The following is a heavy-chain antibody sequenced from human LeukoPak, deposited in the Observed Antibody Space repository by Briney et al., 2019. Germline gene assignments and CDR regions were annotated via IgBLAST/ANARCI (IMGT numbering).Heavy chain of an antibody. J-gene: IGHJ4*02. CDR3: ARHATSYSTDWTFDY. D-gene: IGHD3-9*01. V-gene: IGHV5-51*01. CDR1: GYSFTSYW. Sequence: GESLKISCKGSGYSFTSYWIGWVRQTPGKGLELMGLIYPGDPDTKYSPFFQGHVTISVDKSITTAYLQWSSLKASDTAIYYCARHATSYSTDWTFDYWGQGTVVTVSS. CDR2: IYPGDPDT.